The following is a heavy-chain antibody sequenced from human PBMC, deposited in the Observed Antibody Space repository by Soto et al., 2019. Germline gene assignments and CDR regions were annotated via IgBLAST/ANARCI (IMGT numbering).Heavy chain of an antibody. CDR1: GGTFSSYT. J-gene: IGHJ3*02. D-gene: IGHD6-6*01. V-gene: IGHV1-69*04. CDR3: ARDPAIAAREDYAFDI. CDR2: IIPILGIA. Sequence: ASVKVSCKASGGTFSSYTISWVRQAPGQGLEWMGRIIPILGIANYAQKFQGRVTITADKSTSTAYMELSSLRSEDTAVYYCARDPAIAAREDYAFDIWGQGTMVTVSS.